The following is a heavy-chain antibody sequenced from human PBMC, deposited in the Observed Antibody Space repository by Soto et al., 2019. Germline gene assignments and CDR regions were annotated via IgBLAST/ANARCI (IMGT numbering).Heavy chain of an antibody. D-gene: IGHD1-26*01. Sequence: SLKVSCKASGSTFSSYAISWVRQAPGQGLEWMGGIIPIFGIANYAQKFQGRVTITADESTSTAYMELSSLRSEDTAVYYCARDDSDFRGSHYIDYFNYWGQGALVTVSS. V-gene: IGHV1-69*13. CDR3: ARDDSDFRGSHYIDYFNY. J-gene: IGHJ4*02. CDR2: IIPIFGIA. CDR1: GSTFSSYA.